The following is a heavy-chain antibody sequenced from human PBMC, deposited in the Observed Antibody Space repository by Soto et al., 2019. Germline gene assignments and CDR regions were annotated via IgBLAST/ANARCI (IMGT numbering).Heavy chain of an antibody. D-gene: IGHD1-20*01. CDR2: IIPILGIA. CDR3: ARDLYNWNGFDY. CDR1: GGTFSSYT. Sequence: QVQLVQSGAEVKKPGSSEKVSCKASGGTFSSYTISWVRQAPGQGLEWMGRIIPILGIANYAQKFQGRVTITADKSTSTAYMELSSLRSEDTAVYYCARDLYNWNGFDYWGQGTLVTVSS. V-gene: IGHV1-69*08. J-gene: IGHJ4*02.